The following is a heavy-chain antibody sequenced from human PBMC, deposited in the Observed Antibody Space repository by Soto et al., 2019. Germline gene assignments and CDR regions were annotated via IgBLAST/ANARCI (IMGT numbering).Heavy chain of an antibody. CDR3: ATDHHQRGSYRDTPPKTNYYYMDG. CDR2: IKQDGSGK. J-gene: IGHJ6*03. D-gene: IGHD3-16*02. CDR1: GFTFSSYW. V-gene: IGHV3-7*05. Sequence: GGSLRLSCAASGFTFSSYWMSWVRQAPGKGLEWVANIKQDGSGKYYVDSVKGRFTISRDNANNSLYLQMNSPRPEDSAVYYCATDHHQRGSYRDTPPKTNYYYMDGWGKETTVTVSS.